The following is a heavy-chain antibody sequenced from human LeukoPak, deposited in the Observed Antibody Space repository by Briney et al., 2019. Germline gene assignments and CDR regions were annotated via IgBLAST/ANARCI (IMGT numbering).Heavy chain of an antibody. D-gene: IGHD3-10*01. Sequence: SETLSLTCTVSGGSISSYYWSWIRQPAGKGLEWIGRIYTSGSTNYNPSLKSRVTMSVDTSKNQFSLKLSSVTAADSAVYYCARDTITPGDYYYYGMDVWGQGTTVTVSS. CDR3: ARDTITPGDYYYYGMDV. CDR2: IYTSGST. CDR1: GGSISSYY. V-gene: IGHV4-4*07. J-gene: IGHJ6*02.